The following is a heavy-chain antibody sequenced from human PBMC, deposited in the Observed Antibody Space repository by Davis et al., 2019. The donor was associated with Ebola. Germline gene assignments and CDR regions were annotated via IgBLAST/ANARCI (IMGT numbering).Heavy chain of an antibody. CDR3: ARGRVGRHDSSGYYLLNSCFDY. D-gene: IGHD3-22*01. CDR2: IYSGGST. CDR1: GFTVSSNY. J-gene: IGHJ4*02. Sequence: GGSLRLSCAASGFTVSSNYMSWVRQAPGKGLEWVSVIYSGGSTYYADSVKGRFTISRDNSKNTLYLQMNSLRAEDTAVYYCARGRVGRHDSSGYYLLNSCFDYWGQGTLVTVSS. V-gene: IGHV3-66*01.